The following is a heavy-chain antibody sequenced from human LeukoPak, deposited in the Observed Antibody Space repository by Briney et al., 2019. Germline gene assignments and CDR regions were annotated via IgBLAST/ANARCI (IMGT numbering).Heavy chain of an antibody. J-gene: IGHJ6*04. CDR3: ARGRMGCSGGSCTPDGDYYYYYGMDV. D-gene: IGHD2-15*01. V-gene: IGHV1-69*01. CDR2: IIPIFGTA. Sequence: SVKVSCKASGGTFSSYAISWVRQAPGQGLEWMGGIIPIFGTANYAQKFQGRVTITADESTSTAYMELSSLRSEDTAVYYCARGRMGCSGGSCTPDGDYYYYYGMDVWGKGTTVAVSS. CDR1: GGTFSSYA.